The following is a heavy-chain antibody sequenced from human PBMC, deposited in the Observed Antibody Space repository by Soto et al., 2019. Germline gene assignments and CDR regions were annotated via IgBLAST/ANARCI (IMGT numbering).Heavy chain of an antibody. J-gene: IGHJ1*01. Sequence: EVQLLESGGGLVLSGGSLRLSCSASGFAFSSYGMNWVRQAPGKGLEWVSSIYPGGGTNYADSVRGRFTISRDNSKNMLYLQMNSLRAQGTAVYYCASLLCWGQGTLLTVSS. V-gene: IGHV3-23*01. CDR2: IYPGGGT. CDR1: GFAFSSYG. CDR3: ASLLC.